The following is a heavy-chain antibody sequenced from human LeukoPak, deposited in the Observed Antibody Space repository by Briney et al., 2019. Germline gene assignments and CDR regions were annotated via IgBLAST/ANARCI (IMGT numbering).Heavy chain of an antibody. V-gene: IGHV3-53*01. CDR2: IYSGGST. CDR3: ARGAGYNYPYYFDY. Sequence: GGSLRLSCAASGFTVSSNYMSWVRQAPGKGLEWVSVIYSGGSTYYADSVKGRFTISRDNSKNTLYLQMNSLRAEDTAVYYCARGAGYNYPYYFDYWGQGTLVTVSS. D-gene: IGHD5-24*01. CDR1: GFTVSSNY. J-gene: IGHJ4*02.